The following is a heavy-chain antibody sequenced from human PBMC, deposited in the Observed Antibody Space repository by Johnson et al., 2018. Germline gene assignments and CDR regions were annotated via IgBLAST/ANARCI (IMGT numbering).Heavy chain of an antibody. V-gene: IGHV3-66*02. CDR1: GFTVSSNY. CDR2: MYSGGST. Sequence: EVQLVETGGGLVQPGGSLRLSCAASGFTVSSNYMNWVRQAPGKGLEWISVMYSGGSTYYADSVKGRFTISRDNSKNTLYLQMNSLRAEDTAVYYCAREEQLVRNYYYMDVWGKGTTVTVSS. CDR3: AREEQLVRNYYYMDV. J-gene: IGHJ6*03. D-gene: IGHD6-6*01.